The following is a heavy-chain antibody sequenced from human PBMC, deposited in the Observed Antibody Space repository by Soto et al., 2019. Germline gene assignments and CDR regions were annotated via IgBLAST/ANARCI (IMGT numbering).Heavy chain of an antibody. J-gene: IGHJ4*02. V-gene: IGHV3-9*01. CDR1: GFTFDAYA. CDR2: VSSNSGVI. CDR3: AKVRPQYNSGPFDY. D-gene: IGHD5-18*01. Sequence: GGSLRLSCAASGFTFDAYAMHWVRQTPGKGLEWVSGVSSNSGVIVYADSVKGRFTISRDNAKNSLYLHMNSLRAKDTALYYCAKVRPQYNSGPFDYWGQGILVTVSS.